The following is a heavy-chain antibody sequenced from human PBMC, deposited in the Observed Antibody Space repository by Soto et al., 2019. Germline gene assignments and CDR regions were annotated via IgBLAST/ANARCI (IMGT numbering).Heavy chain of an antibody. Sequence: PVESLKISCKGSGYSFTTYWIGWVRQMPGKGLEWMGIIYPGDSDTRYSPSFQGQVTISADKSISTAYLQWSSLKASDTAMYYCARTAAAGKYYYGVDVWGQGTTVTV. CDR2: IYPGDSDT. V-gene: IGHV5-51*01. J-gene: IGHJ6*02. CDR3: ARTAAAGKYYYGVDV. CDR1: GYSFTTYW. D-gene: IGHD6-13*01.